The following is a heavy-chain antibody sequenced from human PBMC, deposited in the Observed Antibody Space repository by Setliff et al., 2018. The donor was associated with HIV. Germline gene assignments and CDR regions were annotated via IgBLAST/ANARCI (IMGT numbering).Heavy chain of an antibody. CDR2: LYVSGDT. Sequence: PSETLSLTCYVTDDPISSYYWSWVRQPAGKGLEWIGRLYVSGDTNYNPSLKSRVTMSLDTPKKHFSLKLKSVSAADTAVYYCALTGHRLLRGYMDVWGKGTTVTVSS. CDR3: ALTGHRLLRGYMDV. D-gene: IGHD2-15*01. J-gene: IGHJ6*03. V-gene: IGHV4-4*07. CDR1: DDPISSYY.